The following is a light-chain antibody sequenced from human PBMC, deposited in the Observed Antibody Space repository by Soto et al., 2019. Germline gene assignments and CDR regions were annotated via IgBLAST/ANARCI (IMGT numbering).Light chain of an antibody. CDR2: GAS. CDR3: QQYGDSPLT. Sequence: EIVLTQSPGTLSLSPGERATLSCRASQSVSSATYLAWYQQKPGQPPRLLIYGASSRAADIPDRFSGSGSGTDFTLTISRLEPEDFAVYFCQQYGDSPLTFGGGTRVETK. V-gene: IGKV3-20*01. J-gene: IGKJ4*01. CDR1: QSVSSATY.